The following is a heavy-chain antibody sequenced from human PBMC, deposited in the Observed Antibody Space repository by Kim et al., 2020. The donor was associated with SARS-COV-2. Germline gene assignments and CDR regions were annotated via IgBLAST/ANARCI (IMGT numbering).Heavy chain of an antibody. V-gene: IGHV1-69*01. Sequence: QKFQGRVTITADESTSTAYMELSSLRSEDTAVYYCARERNYGSGSRWFDPWGQGTLVTVSS. J-gene: IGHJ5*02. CDR3: ARERNYGSGSRWFDP. D-gene: IGHD3-10*01.